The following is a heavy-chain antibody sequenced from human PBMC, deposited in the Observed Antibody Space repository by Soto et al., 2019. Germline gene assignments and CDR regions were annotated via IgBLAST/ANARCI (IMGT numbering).Heavy chain of an antibody. CDR1: GGSISDYY. D-gene: IGHD6-19*01. V-gene: IGHV4-59*01. CDR3: ARSRRDYSSGWHIFFDP. CDR2: INYSGST. Sequence: QVQLQESGPGLVKPSETLSLTCTVSGGSISDYYWSWIRQPPGKGLEWIGYINYSGSTTYNPSLKSRVTILVDTSKNQFSLKLSSVTAADTAVYHCARSRRDYSSGWHIFFDPWGQGTLVTVSS. J-gene: IGHJ5*02.